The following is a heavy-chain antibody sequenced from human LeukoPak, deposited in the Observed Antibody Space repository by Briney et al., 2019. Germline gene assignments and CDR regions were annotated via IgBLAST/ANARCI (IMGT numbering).Heavy chain of an antibody. D-gene: IGHD3-3*01. V-gene: IGHV3-7*04. CDR3: ATEDFWRMDV. J-gene: IGHJ6*02. Sequence: PGGSLRLSCAASGFTFSGYWMSWVRQAPGKGLECVAKINQDGTKKYYVDSVKDRFTISRDNAKNSLFLQMNSLRAEDTAVYYCATEDFWRMDVWGQGTTVTVSS. CDR1: GFTFSGYW. CDR2: INQDGTKK.